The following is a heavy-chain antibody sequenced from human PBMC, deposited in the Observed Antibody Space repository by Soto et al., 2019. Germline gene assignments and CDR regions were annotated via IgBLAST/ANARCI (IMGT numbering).Heavy chain of an antibody. Sequence: QVQLVQSGAEVKKPGASVKVSCKASGYTFTSYDINWVRQATGQGLEWMGWMNPNSGNTGYAQKFQGRGTMTRNTSISTDYREMSSLRSDDTAGYYCASGANFWRGYYGDYWGQGTLVTVSS. V-gene: IGHV1-8*01. CDR2: MNPNSGNT. D-gene: IGHD3-3*01. CDR1: GYTFTSYD. J-gene: IGHJ4*02. CDR3: ASGANFWRGYYGDY.